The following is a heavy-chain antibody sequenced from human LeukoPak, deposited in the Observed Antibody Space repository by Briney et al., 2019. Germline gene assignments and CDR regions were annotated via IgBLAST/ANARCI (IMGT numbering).Heavy chain of an antibody. Sequence: SETLSLTCTVSGYSISSGYYWGWIRQPPGKGLEWIGSTYRSGNTYYNPSLKSRVTISVDTSQNQFSLKLSSVTAADTAVYYCARGDHFEYWGQGTLVAVSS. CDR1: GYSISSGYY. CDR3: ARGDHFEY. CDR2: TYRSGNT. V-gene: IGHV4-38-2*02. J-gene: IGHJ4*02.